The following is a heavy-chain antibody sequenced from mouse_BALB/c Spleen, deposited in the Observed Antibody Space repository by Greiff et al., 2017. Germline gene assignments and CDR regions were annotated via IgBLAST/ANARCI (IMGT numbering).Heavy chain of an antibody. J-gene: IGHJ2*01. CDR3: AIDSSGYFDY. Sequence: EVKVVESGGGLVKPGGSLKLSCAASGFTFSSYAMSWVRQSPEKRLEWVAEISSGGSYTYYPDTVTGRFTISRDNAKNTLYLEMSSLRSEDTAMYYCAIDSSGYFDYWGQGTTLTVSS. CDR2: ISSGGSYT. D-gene: IGHD3-2*01. CDR1: GFTFSSYA. V-gene: IGHV5-9-4*01.